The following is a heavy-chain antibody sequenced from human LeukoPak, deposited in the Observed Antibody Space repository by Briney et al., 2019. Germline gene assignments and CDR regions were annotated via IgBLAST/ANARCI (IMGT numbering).Heavy chain of an antibody. CDR3: ARDGTSTDDY. CDR2: INPKDGAT. Sequence: EASVKVSCKTSGYTFIRHWMHWVRQAPGQGLEWMGIINPKDGATDFAQRFQGRVTMTTDTSTSTVYMELSSLRSEDTAVYYCARDGTSTDDYWGQGTLVTVSS. D-gene: IGHD2-2*01. J-gene: IGHJ4*02. V-gene: IGHV1-46*01. CDR1: GYTFIRHW.